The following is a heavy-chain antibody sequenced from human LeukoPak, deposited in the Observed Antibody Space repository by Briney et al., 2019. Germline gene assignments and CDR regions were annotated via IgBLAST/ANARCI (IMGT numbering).Heavy chain of an antibody. D-gene: IGHD4-17*01. J-gene: IGHJ4*02. V-gene: IGHV4-34*01. Sequence: SETLSLTCAVYGGSFSGYYWTWIRQPPGKGLEWIGEINHGRSTNYNPSLKSRVTISVDTSKNQFSLKLSSVTAADTAVYYCARGDYYGDYLYWGQGTLVTVSS. CDR1: GGSFSGYY. CDR2: INHGRST. CDR3: ARGDYYGDYLY.